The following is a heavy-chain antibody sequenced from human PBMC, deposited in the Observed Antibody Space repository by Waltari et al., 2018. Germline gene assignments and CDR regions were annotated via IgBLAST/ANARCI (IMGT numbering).Heavy chain of an antibody. CDR2: ISSSSSTI. CDR3: ASMTSNWFDP. V-gene: IGHV3-48*01. J-gene: IGHJ5*02. CDR1: GFTFSSYS. Sequence: EVQLVESGGGLVQPGGSLRLSCAASGFTFSSYSMNWVRQAPGKGLEWGSYISSSSSTIYYADSVKGRFTISRDNAKNSLYLQMNSLRAEDTAVYYCASMTSNWFDPWGQGTLVIVSS.